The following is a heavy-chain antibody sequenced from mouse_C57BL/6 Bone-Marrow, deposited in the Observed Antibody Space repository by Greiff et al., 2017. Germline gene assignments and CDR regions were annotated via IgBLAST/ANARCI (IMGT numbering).Heavy chain of an antibody. D-gene: IGHD2-12*01. V-gene: IGHV14-4*01. CDR3: TYYKGWFAY. CDR2: IDPENGDT. Sequence: EVQLQPSGAELVRPGASVKLSCTASGFNIKDDYMHWVKQRPEQGLEWIGWIDPENGDTEYASKFQGKATITADTSSNTAYLQLSSLTSEDTAVYYCTYYKGWFAYWGQGTLVTVSA. J-gene: IGHJ3*01. CDR1: GFNIKDDY.